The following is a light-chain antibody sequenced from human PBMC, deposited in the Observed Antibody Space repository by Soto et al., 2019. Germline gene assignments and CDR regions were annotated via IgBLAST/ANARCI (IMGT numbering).Light chain of an antibody. Sequence: QSALTQPASVSGSPGQSITMSCTGTSSDVGSYDFVSWYQQHPGKAPKLRIYEVSNRPSGVSARFSGSKSDNTASLTISGLQAADEADYSSSTVRYVLGSGTKLTVL. CDR3: STVRYV. CDR2: EVS. J-gene: IGLJ1*01. CDR1: SSDVGSYDF. V-gene: IGLV2-14*01.